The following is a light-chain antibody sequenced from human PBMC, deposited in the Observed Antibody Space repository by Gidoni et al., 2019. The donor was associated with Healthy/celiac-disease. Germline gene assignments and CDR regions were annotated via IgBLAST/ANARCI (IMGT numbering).Light chain of an antibody. Sequence: HSVLPQPPSVSLAPGPRVTISCTGSSSNIGAGYDVHWYQQLPGTAPKLLIYGNSNRPSGVPDRFSGSKSGTSASLAITGLQAEDEADYYCQSYDSSLSVFVVFGGGTKLTVL. V-gene: IGLV1-40*01. J-gene: IGLJ2*01. CDR3: QSYDSSLSVFVV. CDR2: GNS. CDR1: SSNIGAGYD.